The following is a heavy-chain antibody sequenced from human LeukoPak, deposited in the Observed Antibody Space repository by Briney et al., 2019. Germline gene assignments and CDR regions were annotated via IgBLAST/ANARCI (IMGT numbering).Heavy chain of an antibody. Sequence: PSETLSLTCAVYGGSFSGYYWSWIRQPPGKGLEWIGEINHSGSTNYNPSLKSRVTISVDTSKNQFSLKLSSVTAADTAVYYCARGWYDSGSYYYYYMDVWGKGTTVTVSS. D-gene: IGHD3-10*01. CDR2: INHSGST. CDR3: ARGWYDSGSYYYYYMDV. CDR1: GGSFSGYY. V-gene: IGHV4-34*01. J-gene: IGHJ6*03.